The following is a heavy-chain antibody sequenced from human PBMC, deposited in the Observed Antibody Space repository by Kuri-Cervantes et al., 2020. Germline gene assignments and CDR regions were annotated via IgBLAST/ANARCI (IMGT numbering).Heavy chain of an antibody. CDR1: GGTFSSYA. D-gene: IGHD6-19*01. CDR2: IIPIFGTA. CDR3: ARSTAAAGPYYLDY. Sequence: SVKVSCKASGGTFSSYAISWVRQAPGQGLEWMGGIIPIFGTANYAQKFQGRVTITTDESTSTAYMELTTLKSDDTAVYYCARSTAAAGPYYLDYWGQGTLVTVSS. V-gene: IGHV1-69*05. J-gene: IGHJ4*02.